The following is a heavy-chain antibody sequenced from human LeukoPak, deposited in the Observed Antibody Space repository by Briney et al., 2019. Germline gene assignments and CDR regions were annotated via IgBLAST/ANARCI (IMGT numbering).Heavy chain of an antibody. CDR3: ASTRGYSGYPSPDY. J-gene: IGHJ4*02. V-gene: IGHV1-46*01. D-gene: IGHD5-12*01. Sequence: ASVKVSCKASGYTFTNYYMHWVRQAPGEGLEWMRIINPTGGSTSYAQKFQGRVTMTRDTSISTAYMELSRLRSDDTAVYYCASTRGYSGYPSPDYWGQGTLVTVSS. CDR1: GYTFTNYY. CDR2: INPTGGST.